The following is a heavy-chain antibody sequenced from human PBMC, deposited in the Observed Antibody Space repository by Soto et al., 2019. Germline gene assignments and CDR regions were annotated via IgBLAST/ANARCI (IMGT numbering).Heavy chain of an antibody. CDR3: AKAYYYDSSGYPTPFDY. D-gene: IGHD3-22*01. J-gene: IGHJ4*02. CDR1: GFTFSSYA. V-gene: IGHV3-23*01. Sequence: GGSLRLSCAASGFTFSSYAMSWVRQAPGKGLEWVSAISGSGGSTYYADSVKGRFTTSRDNSKNTLYLQMNSLRAEDTAVYYCAKAYYYDSSGYPTPFDYWGQGTLVTVSS. CDR2: ISGSGGST.